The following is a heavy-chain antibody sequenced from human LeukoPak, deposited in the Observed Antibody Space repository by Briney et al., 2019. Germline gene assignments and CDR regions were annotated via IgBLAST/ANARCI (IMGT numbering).Heavy chain of an antibody. CDR2: IIPILGIA. D-gene: IGHD2-2*01. V-gene: IGHV1-69*02. Sequence: ASVKVSCKASGYTFTGYYMHWVRQAPGQGLEWMGRIIPILGIANYAQKFQGRVTITADKSTSTAYVELSSLRSEDTAVYYCARYCSSTSCTPSYYHGMDVWGQGTTVTVSS. CDR3: ARYCSSTSCTPSYYHGMDV. J-gene: IGHJ6*02. CDR1: GYTFTGYY.